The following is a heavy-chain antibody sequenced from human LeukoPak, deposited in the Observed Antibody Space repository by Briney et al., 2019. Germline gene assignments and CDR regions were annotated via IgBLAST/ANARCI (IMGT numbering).Heavy chain of an antibody. V-gene: IGHV4-39*07. CDR1: GGSISSSSYY. J-gene: IGHJ6*03. CDR2: IYYSGST. D-gene: IGHD6-6*01. CDR3: ATSSIAAPYYYYYYMDV. Sequence: SETLSLTCTVSGGSISSSSYYWGWIRQPPGKGLEWIGSIYYSGSTYYNPSLKSRVTISVDTSKNQFSLKLSSVTAADTAVYYCATSSIAAPYYYYYYMDVWGKGTTVTVSS.